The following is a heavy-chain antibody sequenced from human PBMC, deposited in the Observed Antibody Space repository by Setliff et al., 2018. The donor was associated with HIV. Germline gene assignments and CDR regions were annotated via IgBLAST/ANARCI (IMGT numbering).Heavy chain of an antibody. CDR2: IWYDGNKK. CDR1: GFTFSSYG. J-gene: IGHJ4*02. CDR3: AKVSISGYSGYDSPFDH. Sequence: LRLSCAASGFTFSSYGMHWVRQAPGEGLEWVAVIWYDGNKKNYADSVKGRFTISRDNSKNTLYLQMNSLRAEDTAVYYCAKVSISGYSGYDSPFDHWGQGTLVTVSS. D-gene: IGHD5-12*01. V-gene: IGHV3-33*06.